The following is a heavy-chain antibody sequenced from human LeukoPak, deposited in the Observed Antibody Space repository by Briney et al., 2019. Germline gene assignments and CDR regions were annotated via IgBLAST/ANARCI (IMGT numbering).Heavy chain of an antibody. CDR1: GGSLSGYY. CDR3: ASLYCSSTSCYQTFDY. V-gene: IGHV4-59*01. Sequence: MPSETLSLTCAVYGGSLSGYYWSWIRQPPGKGLEWIGYIYYSGSTNYNPSLKSRVTISVDTSKNQFSLKLSSVTAADTAVYYCASLYCSSTSCYQTFDYWGQGTLVTVSS. D-gene: IGHD2-2*01. CDR2: IYYSGST. J-gene: IGHJ4*02.